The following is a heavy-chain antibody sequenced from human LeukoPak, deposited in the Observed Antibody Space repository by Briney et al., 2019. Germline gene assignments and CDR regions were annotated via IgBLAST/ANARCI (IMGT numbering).Heavy chain of an antibody. J-gene: IGHJ4*02. CDR2: IIPIFGTA. V-gene: IGHV1-69*13. Sequence: ASVKVSCKASGYTFTSYGISWVRQAPGQGLEWMGGIIPIFGTANYAQKFQGRVTITADESTSTAYMELSSLRSEDTAVYYCARDYSQTSVEWGQGTLVTVSS. CDR3: ARDYSQTSVE. D-gene: IGHD6-19*01. CDR1: GYTFTSYG.